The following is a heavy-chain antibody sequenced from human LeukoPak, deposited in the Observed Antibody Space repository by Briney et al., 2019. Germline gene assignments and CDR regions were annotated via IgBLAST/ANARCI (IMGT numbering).Heavy chain of an antibody. CDR1: GASINSDY. D-gene: IGHD3-10*01. J-gene: IGHJ4*02. CDR2: IFASGST. V-gene: IGHV4-4*07. Sequence: SETLSLTCTVSGASINSDYWTWVRQVAGKGLEWIGRIFASGSTNYNPYLRSRITMSVDTSKDQFSLDLSSVTAADTGVYYCVRGWAPRGEKSSFASWGQGTLVTVSS. CDR3: VRGWAPRGEKSSFAS.